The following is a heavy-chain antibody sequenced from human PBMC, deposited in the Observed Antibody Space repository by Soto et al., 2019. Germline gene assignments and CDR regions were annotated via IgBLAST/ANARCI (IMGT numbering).Heavy chain of an antibody. J-gene: IGHJ6*02. CDR1: GGSFSGYY. CDR3: ARGFGYSSSSPRRYYYGMDV. D-gene: IGHD6-6*01. V-gene: IGHV4-34*01. Sequence: TSETLSLTCAVYGGSFSGYYWSWIRQPPGKGLEWIGEINHSGSTNYNPSLKSRVTISVDTSKNQFSLKLSSVTAADTAVYYCARGFGYSSSSPRRYYYGMDVWGQGTTVTVSS. CDR2: INHSGST.